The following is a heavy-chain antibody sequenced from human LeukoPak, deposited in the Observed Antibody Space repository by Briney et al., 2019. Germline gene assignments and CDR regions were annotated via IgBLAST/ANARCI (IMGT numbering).Heavy chain of an antibody. D-gene: IGHD3-16*02. J-gene: IGHJ5*02. CDR1: VYTLSGYY. Sequence: ASEKVSCKASVYTLSGYYMHWVRQAPGQGLEWMGWMNPNSGGTKYAQKFQGRVTMTRDTSISTAYMELSRLRSDDTAMYYCARDKLGLGELSLYDQWGQGTLVTVFS. CDR2: MNPNSGGT. V-gene: IGHV1-2*02. CDR3: ARDKLGLGELSLYDQ.